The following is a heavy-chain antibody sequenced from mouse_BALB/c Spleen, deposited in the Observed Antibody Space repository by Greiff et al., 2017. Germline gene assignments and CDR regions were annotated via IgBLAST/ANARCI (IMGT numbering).Heavy chain of an antibody. J-gene: IGHJ4*01. V-gene: IGHV3-6*02. D-gene: IGHD2-14*01. Sequence: EVKLMESGPGLVKPSQSLSLTCSVTGYSITSGYYWNWIRQFPGNKLEWMGYISYDGSNNYNPSLKNRISITRDTSKNQFFLKLNSVTTEDTATYYCARGYYRYDDYYAMDYWGQGTSVTVSS. CDR2: ISYDGSN. CDR1: GYSITSGYY. CDR3: ARGYYRYDDYYAMDY.